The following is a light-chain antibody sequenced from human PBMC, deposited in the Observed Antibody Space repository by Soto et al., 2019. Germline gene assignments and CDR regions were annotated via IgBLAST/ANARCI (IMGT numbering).Light chain of an antibody. CDR1: QSISSW. Sequence: DIQMTQSPSTLSASAGDRVTITCRASQSISSWLAWYQQKPGKAPKLLIYDASSFESGVPSRFSGSGSGTEFTLTISSLHPDDFATYYCQQYNASPLTFGGGTKVDIK. CDR2: DAS. CDR3: QQYNASPLT. V-gene: IGKV1-5*01. J-gene: IGKJ4*01.